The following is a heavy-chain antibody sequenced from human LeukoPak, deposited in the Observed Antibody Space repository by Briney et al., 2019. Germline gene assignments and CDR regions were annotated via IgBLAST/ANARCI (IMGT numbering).Heavy chain of an antibody. CDR1: GFTFSSYA. CDR3: ARDRPYYYYYGMDV. Sequence: GGSLRLSCAASGFTFSSYAMSWVRQAPGKGLEWVANIKQDGSEKYYVDSVKGRFTISRDNAKNTLYLQMNSLRAEDTAVYYCARDRPYYYYYGMDVWGQGTTVTVSS. CDR2: IKQDGSEK. J-gene: IGHJ6*02. V-gene: IGHV3-7*01.